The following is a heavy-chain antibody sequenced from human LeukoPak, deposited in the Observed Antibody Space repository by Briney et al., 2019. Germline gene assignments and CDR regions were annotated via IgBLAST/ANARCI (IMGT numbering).Heavy chain of an antibody. J-gene: IGHJ4*02. V-gene: IGHV3-74*01. CDR2: IASDGSST. CDR1: GFTFSSYW. Sequence: GGSLRLSCAASGFTFSSYWMNWVRQAPGKGLVWVSRIASDGSSTTYADSVKGRFSISRDNAKNSLYLQMNSLRAEDTAVYYCARVKGIAGLKWYYFDYWGQGTLVTVSS. D-gene: IGHD6-13*01. CDR3: ARVKGIAGLKWYYFDY.